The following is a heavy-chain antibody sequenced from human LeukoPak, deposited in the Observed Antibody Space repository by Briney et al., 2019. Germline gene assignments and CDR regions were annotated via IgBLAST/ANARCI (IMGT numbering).Heavy chain of an antibody. Sequence: GGSLRLSCAASGFTFSSYAMSWVRQAPGKGLEWVSAVSGSGGSTYYADSVKGRFTISRDNSKNTLYLQMNSLRAEDTAVYYCAKAPTINYYGAAFDIWGQGTMVTVSS. D-gene: IGHD3-10*01. J-gene: IGHJ3*02. CDR2: VSGSGGST. CDR1: GFTFSSYA. CDR3: AKAPTINYYGAAFDI. V-gene: IGHV3-23*01.